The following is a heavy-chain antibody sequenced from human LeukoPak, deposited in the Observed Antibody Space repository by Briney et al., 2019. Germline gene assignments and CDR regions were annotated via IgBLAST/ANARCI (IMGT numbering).Heavy chain of an antibody. Sequence: PGGSLRLSCAASGFTFSSYGMHWVRQTPGKGLEWLSYISGSSGTIYYADSVKGRFTISRDNAKNSLDLQMNSLRDEDTALYYCARVANSNYYFDCWGQGTLVTVSS. J-gene: IGHJ4*02. V-gene: IGHV3-48*02. CDR2: ISGSSGTI. D-gene: IGHD1-7*01. CDR1: GFTFSSYG. CDR3: ARVANSNYYFDC.